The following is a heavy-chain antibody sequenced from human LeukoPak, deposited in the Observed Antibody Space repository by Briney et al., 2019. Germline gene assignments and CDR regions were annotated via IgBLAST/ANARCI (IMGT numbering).Heavy chain of an antibody. Sequence: GGSLRLSCAVSGFTFSSYAMSWVRQPPGKGLEWVSAISGSGGSTYYAGSVKGRFTISRDNSKNTLYLQMNSLRADDTAVYYCASEPTVTRSQNWFDPWGQGTLVTVSS. J-gene: IGHJ5*02. CDR1: GFTFSSYA. CDR3: ASEPTVTRSQNWFDP. V-gene: IGHV3-23*01. CDR2: ISGSGGST. D-gene: IGHD4-17*01.